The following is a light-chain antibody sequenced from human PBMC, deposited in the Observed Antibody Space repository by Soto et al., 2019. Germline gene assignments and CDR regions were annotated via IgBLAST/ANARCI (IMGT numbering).Light chain of an antibody. V-gene: IGKV1-12*01. CDR1: QGISTN. J-gene: IGKJ5*01. Sequence: DIQMTQSPSYVSASVGDRVTITCRASQGISTNLAWYQQRPGKAPKLLIYAASSLQSGVPPRFSGSGSGTDFTLTISSLQPEDFAIYYCLQANRVPLSFGQGTRLEIK. CDR3: LQANRVPLS. CDR2: AAS.